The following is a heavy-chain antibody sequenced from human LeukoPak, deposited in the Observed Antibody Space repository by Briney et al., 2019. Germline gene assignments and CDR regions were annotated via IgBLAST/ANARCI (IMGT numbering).Heavy chain of an antibody. CDR2: ISGSGGST. J-gene: IGHJ4*02. CDR1: GFTFSSYA. Sequence: PGGSLRLSCAASGFTFSSYAMSWVRQAPGKGLEWVSAISGSGGSTYYADSVEGRFTISRDNSKNTLYLQMNSLRAEDTAVYYCAKDAPSRIAVAGNRVDYWGQGTLVTVSS. D-gene: IGHD6-19*01. V-gene: IGHV3-23*01. CDR3: AKDAPSRIAVAGNRVDY.